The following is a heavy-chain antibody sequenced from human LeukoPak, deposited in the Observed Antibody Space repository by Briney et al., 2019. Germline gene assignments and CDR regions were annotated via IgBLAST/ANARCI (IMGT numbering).Heavy chain of an antibody. V-gene: IGHV3-30*04. CDR3: AKVTYGSGTYGAFDS. CDR1: GFTFSSYA. CDR2: ILYDGSNK. D-gene: IGHD3-10*01. Sequence: PGGSLRLSCAASGFTFSSYAMYWVRQAPGKGLQWVATILYDGSNKYYVDSVKGRFTISRNNSKNTLYLQMNSLRAEDTAIYYCAKVTYGSGTYGAFDSWGQGTLVTVSS. J-gene: IGHJ4*02.